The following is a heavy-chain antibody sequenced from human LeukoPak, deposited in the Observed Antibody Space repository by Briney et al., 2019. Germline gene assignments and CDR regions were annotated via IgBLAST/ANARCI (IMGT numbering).Heavy chain of an antibody. D-gene: IGHD2-21*01. J-gene: IGHJ4*02. Sequence: SETLSLTCTVSGGSISSSSYYWSWIRQPPGKGLEWIGSIYYSGSTYYNPSLKSRVTISVDTSKNQFSLKLSSVTAADTAVYYCARGGGEFDYWGQGTLVTVSS. CDR3: ARGGGEFDY. CDR1: GGSISSSSYY. V-gene: IGHV4-39*01. CDR2: IYYSGST.